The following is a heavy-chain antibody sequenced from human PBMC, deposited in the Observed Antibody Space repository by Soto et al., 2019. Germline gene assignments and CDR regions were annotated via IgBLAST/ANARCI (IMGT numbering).Heavy chain of an antibody. D-gene: IGHD3-22*01. CDR2: INPTGGGT. CDR1: GYTFTDYY. Sequence: ASVKVSCKASGYTFTDYYIRWVRQAPGQGLEWMGWINPTGGGTNYAQKFRGRVTMTRDTSTSTAYLELSRLTSDDTAVFYCARSFSSRYFYNKYAMDVWGQGTTVTVSS. J-gene: IGHJ6*02. V-gene: IGHV1-2*02. CDR3: ARSFSSRYFYNKYAMDV.